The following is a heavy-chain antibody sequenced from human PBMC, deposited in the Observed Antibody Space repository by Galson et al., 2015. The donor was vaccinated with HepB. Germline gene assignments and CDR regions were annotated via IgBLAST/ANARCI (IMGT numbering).Heavy chain of an antibody. V-gene: IGHV3-7*03. CDR2: IKQDGSEK. CDR3: AGGIYFLNVFYI. CDR1: GFTFSSYW. Sequence: SLRLSCAASGFTFSSYWMSWVRQAPGKGLEWVANIKQDGSEKYYVDSVKGRFTISRDNAKNSLYLEMNSLRAEDTAVYYCAGGIYFLNVFYIWGQGTMVTVSS. D-gene: IGHD2/OR15-2a*01. J-gene: IGHJ3*02.